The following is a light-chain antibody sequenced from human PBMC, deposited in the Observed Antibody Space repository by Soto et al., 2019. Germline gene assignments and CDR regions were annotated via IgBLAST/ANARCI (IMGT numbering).Light chain of an antibody. J-gene: IGLJ2*01. V-gene: IGLV1-47*01. CDR1: NSNIGSSY. CDR2: RNS. CDR3: AAWDDRLSGPV. Sequence: QSVLTQPPSASGTPGQRVTISCSGSNSNIGSSYVYWYQQLPGTAPKLPIYRNSQRPSGVPDRFSGSKSGTSASLAISGLRSEDEADYYCAAWDDRLSGPVFGGGTKVTVL.